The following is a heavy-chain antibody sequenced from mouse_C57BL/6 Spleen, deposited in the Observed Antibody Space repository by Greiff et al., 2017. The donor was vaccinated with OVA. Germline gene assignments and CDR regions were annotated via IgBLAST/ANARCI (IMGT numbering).Heavy chain of an antibody. D-gene: IGHD4-1*01. Sequence: QVQLQQPGAELMKPGASVKLSCKATGYTFTGYWIEWVKQRPGHGLEWIGELLPGSGSTNYNEKFKGKATFTADTSSISAYMQLSSLTTEDSAIYYCAVTGTRGVLDYWCQGTSVAVSS. CDR1: GYTFTGYW. J-gene: IGHJ4*01. V-gene: IGHV1-9*01. CDR2: LLPGSGST. CDR3: AVTGTRGVLDY.